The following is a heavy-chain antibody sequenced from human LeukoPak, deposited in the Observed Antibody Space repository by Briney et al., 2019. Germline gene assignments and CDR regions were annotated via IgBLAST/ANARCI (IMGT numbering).Heavy chain of an antibody. J-gene: IGHJ4*02. D-gene: IGHD3-22*01. Sequence: ASVKVSCKASGGTFSSYAISWVRQAPGQGLEWMGGIIPIFGTANYAQKFQGRVTITAGESTSTAYMELSSLRSEDTAVYYCARPRYYYDSSGYYSYWGQGTLVTASS. CDR3: ARPRYYYDSSGYYSY. CDR1: GGTFSSYA. V-gene: IGHV1-69*13. CDR2: IIPIFGTA.